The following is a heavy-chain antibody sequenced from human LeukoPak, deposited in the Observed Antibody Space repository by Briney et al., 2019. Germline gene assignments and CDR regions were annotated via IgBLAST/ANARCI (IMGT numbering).Heavy chain of an antibody. J-gene: IGHJ4*02. D-gene: IGHD6-13*01. CDR2: FYHSGGT. Sequence: SETLSLTCTVSGSSMSSYYLSWMRQLPGKGLEWIGYFYHSGGTNYNPSLQGRVTMSIDTSKNQFSLKLTSVTAADTAVYCARSLSSSRFSLWKYWGQGTLVTVSS. CDR3: ARSLSSSRFSLWKY. V-gene: IGHV4-59*01. CDR1: GSSMSSYY.